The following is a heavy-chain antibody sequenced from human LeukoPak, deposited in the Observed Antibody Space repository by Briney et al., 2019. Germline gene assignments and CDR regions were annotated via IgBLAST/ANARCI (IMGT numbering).Heavy chain of an antibody. CDR3: GRDNTGSVDY. D-gene: IGHD3-10*01. J-gene: IGHJ4*02. CDR1: GFTFSSYW. CDR2: MNTDGSTT. V-gene: IGHV3-74*01. Sequence: PGGSLRLSCAASGFTFSSYWMIWVRQAPGKGLVYVSHMNTDGSTTNYVDSVKCRFTISRDNAKNTLYLQMDSLRAEDTAVYYCGRDNTGSVDYWGQGTLVTASS.